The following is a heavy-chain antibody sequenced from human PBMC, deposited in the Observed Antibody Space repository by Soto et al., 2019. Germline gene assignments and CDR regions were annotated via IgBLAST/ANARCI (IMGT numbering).Heavy chain of an antibody. V-gene: IGHV3-73*01. CDR2: IRSHANNYAT. CDR1: GFTFSGSA. Sequence: EVQLVESGGGLVQPGESLKLSCAVSGFTFSGSAMHWVRQASGKGLEWVGRIRSHANNYATAYAASVKGRFTISRDDSKNTAYLQMNSLKSEDTAVYYCTRGYGDYVRDYWGQGTLVTVSS. CDR3: TRGYGDYVRDY. J-gene: IGHJ4*02. D-gene: IGHD4-17*01.